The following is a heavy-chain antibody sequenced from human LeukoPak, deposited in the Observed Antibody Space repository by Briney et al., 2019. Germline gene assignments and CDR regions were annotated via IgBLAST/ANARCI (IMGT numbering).Heavy chain of an antibody. CDR3: AKDGVVAALGDNWFDP. CDR2: ISWNGGTT. J-gene: IGHJ5*02. CDR1: GFTFSDYY. V-gene: IGHV3-43D*03. D-gene: IGHD2-15*01. Sequence: GGSLRLSCAASGFTFSDYYMNWIRRAPGKGLEWVSLISWNGGTTYYADSVKGRFTISRDNNKNSLYLQMNSLRAEDTALYYCAKDGVVAALGDNWFDPWGQGTLVTVSS.